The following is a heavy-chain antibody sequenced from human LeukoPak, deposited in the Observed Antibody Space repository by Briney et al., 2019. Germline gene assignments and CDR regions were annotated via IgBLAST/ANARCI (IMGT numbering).Heavy chain of an antibody. J-gene: IGHJ4*02. D-gene: IGHD1-20*01. CDR1: GFTFRNYA. CDR2: ISYDGTNE. CDR3: ARDLITGTTISSDY. V-gene: IGHV3-30*14. Sequence: GGSLRLSCAASGFTFRNYAMHWVRQAPGKGLEWVAVISYDGTNEYYADSVKGRFTISRDNSKNTLYLQMNSLRAEDTAVYYCARDLITGTTISSDYWGQGTLVTVSS.